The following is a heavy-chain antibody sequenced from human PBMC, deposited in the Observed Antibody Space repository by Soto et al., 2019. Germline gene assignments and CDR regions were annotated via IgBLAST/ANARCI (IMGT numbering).Heavy chain of an antibody. V-gene: IGHV4-30-4*01. D-gene: IGHD1-7*01. Sequence: QVQLQESGPGLVKPSQTLSLTCTVSGGYINSGDYYWSWIRQPPGKGLEWIGYIYYSGSTYYNPSLKSRVSISVDTSKNQFSLKLSSVTAADTAVYYCVRDDTQTTKYYYGMDVWGQGTTVTVSS. CDR3: VRDDTQTTKYYYGMDV. J-gene: IGHJ6*02. CDR2: IYYSGST. CDR1: GGYINSGDYY.